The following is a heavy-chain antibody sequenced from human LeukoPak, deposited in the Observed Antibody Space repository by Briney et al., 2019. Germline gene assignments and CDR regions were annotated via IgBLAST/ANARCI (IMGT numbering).Heavy chain of an antibody. CDR3: ARHEGMTTYDY. D-gene: IGHD4-17*01. V-gene: IGHV4-59*08. CDR2: ISYSGNT. Sequence: SETLSLTCAVSGGSINNYYWSWIRQPPGKGLEWIGYISYSGNTSYNASLRSRVTISVDTSKNQFSLNLNSVTAADTAMYYCARHEGMTTYDYWGRGTLVTVSS. CDR1: GGSINNYY. J-gene: IGHJ4*02.